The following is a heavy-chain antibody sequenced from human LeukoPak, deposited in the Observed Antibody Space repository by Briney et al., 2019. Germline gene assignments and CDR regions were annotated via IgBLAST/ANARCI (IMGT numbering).Heavy chain of an antibody. V-gene: IGHV1-2*02. CDR2: INPNSGGT. Sequence: GASVKVSCKASGYSFTGYYMHWVRQAPGQGLEWMGWINPNSGGTKYAQKFQGRVTMTRDMSISTAYMELRRLRSDDTAVYYCARSVWGYGSGSYRYYYYYMDVWGKGTTVTISS. CDR1: GYSFTGYY. D-gene: IGHD3-10*01. CDR3: ARSVWGYGSGSYRYYYYYMDV. J-gene: IGHJ6*03.